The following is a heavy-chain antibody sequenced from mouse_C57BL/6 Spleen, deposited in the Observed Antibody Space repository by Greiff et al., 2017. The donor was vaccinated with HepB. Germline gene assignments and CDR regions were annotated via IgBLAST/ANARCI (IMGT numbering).Heavy chain of an antibody. CDR2: IWTGGGT. Sequence: VMLVESGPGLVAPSQSLSITCTVSGFSLTSYAISWVRQPPGKGLEWLGVIWTGGGTNYNSALKSRLSISKDNSKSQVFLKMNSLQTDDTARYYCASIYYDYDWYFDVWGTGTTVTVSS. J-gene: IGHJ1*03. CDR1: GFSLTSYA. CDR3: ASIYYDYDWYFDV. V-gene: IGHV2-9-1*01. D-gene: IGHD2-4*01.